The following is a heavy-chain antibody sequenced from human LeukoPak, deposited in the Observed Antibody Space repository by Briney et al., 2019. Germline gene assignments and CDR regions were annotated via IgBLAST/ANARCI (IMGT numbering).Heavy chain of an antibody. V-gene: IGHV3-48*04. Sequence: GGSLRLSCAASGFTFSSYGMHWVRQAPGKGLEWVSYISSSGSAIYYADSVKGRFTISRDNAKNSLYLQMNSLRAEDTAVYYCAELGITMIGGVWGKGTTVTISS. CDR1: GFTFSSYG. CDR3: AELGITMIGGV. J-gene: IGHJ6*04. CDR2: ISSSGSAI. D-gene: IGHD3-10*02.